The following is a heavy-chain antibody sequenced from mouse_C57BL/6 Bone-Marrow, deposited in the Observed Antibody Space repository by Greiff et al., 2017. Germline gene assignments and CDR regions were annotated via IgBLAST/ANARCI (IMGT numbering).Heavy chain of an antibody. CDR3: ARRGKFITTVVALDY. CDR1: GYTFTSYW. CDR2: IHPNSGST. D-gene: IGHD1-1*01. J-gene: IGHJ2*01. V-gene: IGHV1-64*01. Sequence: VQLQQSGAELVKPGASVTLSCTASGYTFTSYWMHWVKQRPGQGLEWIGMIHPNSGSTNYNEKFKSKTTLTVDKSSSTAYMQLSSLTSEDSAVYYCARRGKFITTVVALDYWGQGTTRTVSS.